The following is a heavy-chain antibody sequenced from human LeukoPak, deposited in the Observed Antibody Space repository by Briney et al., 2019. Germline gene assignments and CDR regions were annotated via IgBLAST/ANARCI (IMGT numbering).Heavy chain of an antibody. V-gene: IGHV4-34*01. J-gene: IGHJ4*02. Sequence: SETLSLTCAVYGGSFSGYYWSWIRQPPGKGLEWIGEINHSGSTNYNPSLKSRVTISVDTSKDQFSLKLSSVTAADTAVYYCARHTGGPIDYWGQGTLVTVSS. CDR3: ARHTGGPIDY. CDR1: GGSFSGYY. CDR2: INHSGST. D-gene: IGHD2-8*02.